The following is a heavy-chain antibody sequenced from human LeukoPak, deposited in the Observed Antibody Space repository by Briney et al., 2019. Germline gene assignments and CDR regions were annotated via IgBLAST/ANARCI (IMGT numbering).Heavy chain of an antibody. CDR3: ARDQGSSWYPFDYYYYYMDV. D-gene: IGHD6-13*01. CDR2: IGDSADST. Sequence: GGSLRLSCAASGFTFRSYGMSWVRQAPGKGLEWVSSIGDSADSTYFADSVKGRFTISRDNAKNSLYLQMNSLRAEDTAVYYCARDQGSSWYPFDYYYYYMDVWGKGTTVTISS. J-gene: IGHJ6*03. CDR1: GFTFRSYG. V-gene: IGHV3-23*01.